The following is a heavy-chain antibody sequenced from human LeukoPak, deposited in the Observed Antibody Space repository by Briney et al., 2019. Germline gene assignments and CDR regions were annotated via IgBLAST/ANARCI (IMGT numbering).Heavy chain of an antibody. CDR2: INQDGTEK. D-gene: IGHD3-10*02. CDR3: AEPGITMIGGV. J-gene: IGHJ6*04. V-gene: IGHV3-7*01. Sequence: GESLRLSCAASGFTFTTYWMSWVRQLPGKGLEWVANINQDGTEKYYVDSVKGRFTISRDNAKNSLYLQMNSLRAEDTAVYYCAEPGITMIGGVWGKGTTVTISS. CDR1: GFTFTTYW.